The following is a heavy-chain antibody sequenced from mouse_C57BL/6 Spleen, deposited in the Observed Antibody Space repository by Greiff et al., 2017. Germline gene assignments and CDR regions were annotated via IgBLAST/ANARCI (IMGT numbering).Heavy chain of an antibody. D-gene: IGHD3-2*02. J-gene: IGHJ2*01. CDR1: GYTFTDYY. Sequence: VQLQQSGPELVKPGASVKISCKASGYTFTDYYMNWVKQSHGKSLEWIGDINPNNGGTSYNQKFKGKATLTVDKSSSTAYMELRSLTSEDSAVYYCARRTAQATLDYFDYWGQGTTLTVSS. CDR2: INPNNGGT. V-gene: IGHV1-26*01. CDR3: ARRTAQATLDYFDY.